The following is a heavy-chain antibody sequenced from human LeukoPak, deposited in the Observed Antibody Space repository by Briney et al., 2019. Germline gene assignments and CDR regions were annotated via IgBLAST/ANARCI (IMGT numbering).Heavy chain of an antibody. CDR3: ARGRSLHCFDY. J-gene: IGHJ4*02. CDR1: GGSFSAYY. V-gene: IGHV4-34*01. CDR2: SNHSGST. Sequence: SETLSLTCGVYGGSFSAYYWSWIRQPPGKGLEWIGESNHSGSTTYNPSLKGRVTISVDTSKSQFSLKLSSVTAADTAVYYCARGRSLHCFDYWGQGTLVTVSS.